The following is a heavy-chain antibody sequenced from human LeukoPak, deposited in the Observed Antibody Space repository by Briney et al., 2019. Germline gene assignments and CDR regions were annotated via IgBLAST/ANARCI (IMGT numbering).Heavy chain of an antibody. CDR2: INHSGST. D-gene: IGHD2-15*01. CDR3: ARGPRVEDCSGGSCYWNY. Sequence: SETLSLTCAAYGGSFSGYYWSWIRQPPGKGLEWIGEINHSGSTNYNPSLKSRVTISGDTSKNQFSLKLSSVTAADTAVYYCARGPRVEDCSGGSCYWNYWGQGTLVTVSS. CDR1: GGSFSGYY. J-gene: IGHJ4*02. V-gene: IGHV4-34*01.